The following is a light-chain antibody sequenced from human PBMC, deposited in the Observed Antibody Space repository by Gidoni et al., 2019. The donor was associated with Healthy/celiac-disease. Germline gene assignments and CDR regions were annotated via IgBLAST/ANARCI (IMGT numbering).Light chain of an antibody. CDR2: EVS. Sequence: SALTQPASVSGSPGQSSTISCTGTSSDVGGYNYVSWYQQHPGKAPKLMIYEVSNRPSGFSNRFSGSKSGNTASLTISGLQAEDEADYYCSSYTSSSTYVFGTGTKVTV. V-gene: IGLV2-14*01. CDR3: SSYTSSSTYV. CDR1: SSDVGGYNY. J-gene: IGLJ1*01.